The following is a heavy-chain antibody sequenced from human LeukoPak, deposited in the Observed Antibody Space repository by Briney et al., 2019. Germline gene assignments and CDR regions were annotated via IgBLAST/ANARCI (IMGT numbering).Heavy chain of an antibody. CDR1: GFTFSNYG. D-gene: IGHD3-10*01. CDR2: ISSSSSTI. V-gene: IGHV3-48*02. Sequence: GGSLRLSCAASGFTFSNYGMNWVRQAPGKGLEWVSYISSSSSTIYYADSVKGRFTISRDNAKNSLYLQMNSLRDEDTAVYYCARGRGLTLSYHYFDYWGQGTLVTVSS. CDR3: ARGRGLTLSYHYFDY. J-gene: IGHJ4*02.